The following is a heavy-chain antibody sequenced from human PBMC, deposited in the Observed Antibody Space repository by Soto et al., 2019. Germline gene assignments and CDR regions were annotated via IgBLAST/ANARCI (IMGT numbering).Heavy chain of an antibody. CDR3: AISHLSFNALTGYYGDFFDY. D-gene: IGHD3-9*01. Sequence: GESLKISCRGSGYIFSSYWIGWVRQMPGEGLEWMGIIYPVDSDTRYNPPFQGHVTISADKSTSTAYLQWSSLKASDTATYYCAISHLSFNALTGYYGDFFDYWGQGTQVTVS. J-gene: IGHJ4*02. CDR2: IYPVDSDT. V-gene: IGHV5-51*01. CDR1: GYIFSSYW.